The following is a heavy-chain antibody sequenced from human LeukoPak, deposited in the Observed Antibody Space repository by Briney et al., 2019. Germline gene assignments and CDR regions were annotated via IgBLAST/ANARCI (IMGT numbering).Heavy chain of an antibody. V-gene: IGHV3-69-1*01. CDR2: ITNSGRV. CDR1: GFTFPDYA. CDR3: ARQLTEHFYY. D-gene: IGHD1-1*01. Sequence: GGSLRLSCTAAGFTFPDYAMAWVRQVPGKGLEWVSDITNSGRVHYADSVKGRFTISRDNNKNTLYLQMNNLRPEDTAIYFCARQLTEHFYYWGQGTLVTVSS. J-gene: IGHJ1*01.